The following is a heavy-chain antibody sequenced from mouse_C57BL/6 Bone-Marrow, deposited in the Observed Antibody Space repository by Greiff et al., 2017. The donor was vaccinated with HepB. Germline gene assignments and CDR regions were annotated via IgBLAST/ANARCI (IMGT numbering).Heavy chain of an antibody. D-gene: IGHD2-2*01. Sequence: QVQLQQPGAELVRPGSSVKLSCKASGYTFTSYWMHWVKQRPIQGLEWIGNIDPSDSETHYNQKFKDKATLTVDKSSSTAYMQLSSLTSEDSAVYYCAGTDGCDAYYFDYWGQGTTLTVSS. J-gene: IGHJ2*01. CDR1: GYTFTSYW. CDR3: AGTDGCDAYYFDY. V-gene: IGHV1-52*01. CDR2: IDPSDSET.